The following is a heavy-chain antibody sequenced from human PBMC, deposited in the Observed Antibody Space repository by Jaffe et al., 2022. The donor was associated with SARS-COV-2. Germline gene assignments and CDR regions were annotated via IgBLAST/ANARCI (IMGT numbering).Heavy chain of an antibody. V-gene: IGHV1-46*01. D-gene: IGHD6-6*01. CDR2: INPSDSST. CDR1: GYTFTSFY. CDR3: ARVPSAIAARPSLSYNYGLDV. J-gene: IGHJ6*02. Sequence: QVQLVQSGAEVKKPGASVKISCETSGYTFTSFYIHWVRQAPGHGLEWMGLINPSDSSTTSAQMFQDRVTMTKDTSTFTVYMELSRLRSEDTAVYYCARVPSAIAARPSLSYNYGLDVWGQGTPVAISS.